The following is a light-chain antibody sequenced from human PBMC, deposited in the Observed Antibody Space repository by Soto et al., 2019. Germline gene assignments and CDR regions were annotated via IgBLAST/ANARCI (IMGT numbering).Light chain of an antibody. CDR3: SSSTDTSIL. Sequence: QSVLTQVASVSGSPGQSITISCTGASSDFGDHKSVSWYQHHPGKAPKLIIYEVNYRPSGVSSRFSGSRSGNTASLTISGLQAEDEAHYYCSSSTDTSILFGGGTKLTVL. V-gene: IGLV2-14*01. CDR2: EVN. CDR1: SSDFGDHKS. J-gene: IGLJ2*01.